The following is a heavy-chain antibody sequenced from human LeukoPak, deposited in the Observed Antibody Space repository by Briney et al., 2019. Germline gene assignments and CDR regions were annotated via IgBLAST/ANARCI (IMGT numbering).Heavy chain of an antibody. Sequence: GGSLRLSCAASGFTFSSYNMSWVRQAPGKGLEWVSVSYSGGSTYYADSVKGRFTISRDNSKNTLYLQMNSLRAEDTAVYYCARDNYYYYMDVWGKGTTVTISS. CDR3: ARDNYYYYMDV. J-gene: IGHJ6*03. CDR2: SYSGGST. CDR1: GFTFSSYN. V-gene: IGHV3-66*01.